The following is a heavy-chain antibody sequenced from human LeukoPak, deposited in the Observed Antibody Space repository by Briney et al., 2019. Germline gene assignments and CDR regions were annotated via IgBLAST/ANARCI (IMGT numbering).Heavy chain of an antibody. Sequence: SETLSLTCTVSGGSISSGTYYWSWIRQPAGKGLEWIGRIYTSGNTNYNPSLKSRVTISVDTSKNQFSLNLSSVTAADTAVYYCARDGGYSYGLEYYFDYWGQGTLVTVSS. V-gene: IGHV4-61*02. CDR2: IYTSGNT. D-gene: IGHD5-18*01. CDR3: ARDGGYSYGLEYYFDY. J-gene: IGHJ4*02. CDR1: GGSISSGTYY.